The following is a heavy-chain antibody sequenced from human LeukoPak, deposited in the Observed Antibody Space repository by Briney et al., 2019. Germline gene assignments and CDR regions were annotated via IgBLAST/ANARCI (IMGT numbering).Heavy chain of an antibody. V-gene: IGHV1-8*03. CDR1: GYTFTSYD. J-gene: IGHJ4*02. CDR3: ARAGHIWLQSGNSIDY. Sequence: ASVKVSCKASGYTFTSYDINWVRQATGPGLEWMGWINPNSGNTGYAQKFQGRVTITSTTSISTASIELNSQRSEDTAVYYCARAGHIWLQSGNSIDYWGQGTLVTVSS. D-gene: IGHD5-24*01. CDR2: INPNSGNT.